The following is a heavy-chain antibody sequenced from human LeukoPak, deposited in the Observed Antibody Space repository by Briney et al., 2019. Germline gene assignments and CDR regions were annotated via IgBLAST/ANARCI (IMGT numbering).Heavy chain of an antibody. Sequence: TSETLSLTCTVPGGSISSYYWSWIRQPPGKGLEWIGYIYYSGSTNYNPSLKSRVTISVDTSKNQFSLKLSSVTAADTAVYYCARVVGYYYDSSGYFTDAFDIWGQGTMVTVSS. CDR1: GGSISSYY. D-gene: IGHD3-22*01. V-gene: IGHV4-59*01. CDR2: IYYSGST. J-gene: IGHJ3*02. CDR3: ARVVGYYYDSSGYFTDAFDI.